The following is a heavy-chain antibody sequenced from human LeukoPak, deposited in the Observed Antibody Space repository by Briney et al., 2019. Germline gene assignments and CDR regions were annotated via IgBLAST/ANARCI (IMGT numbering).Heavy chain of an antibody. CDR3: ARVGYGSGSYRLSYYFDY. Sequence: PSETLSLTCAVYGGSFGGYYWSWIRQPPGKGLEWIGEINHSGSTNYNPSLKSRVTISVDTSKNQFSLKLSSVTAADTAVYYCARVGYGSGSYRLSYYFDYWGQGTLVTVSS. CDR2: INHSGST. V-gene: IGHV4-34*01. CDR1: GGSFGGYY. J-gene: IGHJ4*02. D-gene: IGHD3-10*01.